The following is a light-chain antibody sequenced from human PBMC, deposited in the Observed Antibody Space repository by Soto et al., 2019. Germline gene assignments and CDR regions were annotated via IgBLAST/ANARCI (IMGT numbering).Light chain of an antibody. J-gene: IGLJ2*01. Sequence: QSVLTQPASVSGSPGHSITISCTGTPSDIGGYNYVSWYQQHPGKAPKLIIYEVTHRPSGVSDRFSGSKSGNTASLTISGLLAEDEADYYCGSYASSSTLVLFGGGTKVTVL. CDR2: EVT. CDR1: PSDIGGYNY. V-gene: IGLV2-14*01. CDR3: GSYASSSTLVL.